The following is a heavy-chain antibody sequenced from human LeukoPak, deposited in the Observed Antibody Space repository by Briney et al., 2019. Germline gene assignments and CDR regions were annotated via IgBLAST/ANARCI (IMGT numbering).Heavy chain of an antibody. CDR2: INPSGGST. V-gene: IGHV1-46*01. J-gene: IGHJ6*03. CDR1: GYTFTSYY. D-gene: IGHD3-10*01. Sequence: GASVKVSCKASGYTFTSYYMHWVRQAPGQGLEWMGIINPSGGSTSYAQKFQGRVTMTRDMSTSTVYMELSSLRSEDTAVYYCARACSTSGGGYYYYYYMDVWGKGTTVTVSS. CDR3: ARACSTSGGGYYYYYYMDV.